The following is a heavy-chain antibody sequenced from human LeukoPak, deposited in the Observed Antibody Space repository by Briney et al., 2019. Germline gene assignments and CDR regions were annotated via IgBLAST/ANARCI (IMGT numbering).Heavy chain of an antibody. V-gene: IGHV3-15*01. CDR1: GFTFSNAW. CDR3: TAGTGRSDFDY. Sequence: PGESLRLSRAASGFTFSNAWMSWVRQAPGRGLEWVGRIKRKGDDGTIDYAAPVKGRLSISRDDSKNTLYLQMNSLKSEDTAVEYCTAGTGRSDFDYWGQGTLVTVSS. CDR2: IKRKGDDGTI. J-gene: IGHJ4*02. D-gene: IGHD3/OR15-3a*01.